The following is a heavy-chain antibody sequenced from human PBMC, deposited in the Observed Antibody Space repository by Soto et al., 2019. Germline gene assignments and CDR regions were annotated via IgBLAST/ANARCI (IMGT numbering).Heavy chain of an antibody. CDR1: GYTFTSYY. J-gene: IGHJ4*02. CDR3: ARSIVVVTALDY. CDR2: INPSGGST. Sequence: ASVKVSCKASGYTFTSYYMHWVRQAPGQGLEWMGIINPSGGSTRYAQKFQGGVTMTRDTSASTAYMELSSLRSEDTAVYYCARSIVVVTALDYWGQGTLVTVSS. D-gene: IGHD2-21*02. V-gene: IGHV1-46*01.